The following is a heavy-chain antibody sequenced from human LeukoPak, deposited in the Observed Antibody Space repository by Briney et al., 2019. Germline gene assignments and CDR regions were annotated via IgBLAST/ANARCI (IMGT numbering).Heavy chain of an antibody. CDR3: ARDMDYYASGSYYNSRWFDP. J-gene: IGHJ5*02. CDR1: GDSVSSNSVA. Sequence: SQTLSLTCAISGDSVSSNSVAWNWIRQSPSRGLEWLGRTYYSSKCNNDYAVSVKSRITINPDTSKNQFSLQLNSVTPEDTAVYYCARDMDYYASGSYYNSRWFDPWGQGTLVTVSS. V-gene: IGHV6-1*01. D-gene: IGHD3-10*01. CDR2: TYYSSKCNN.